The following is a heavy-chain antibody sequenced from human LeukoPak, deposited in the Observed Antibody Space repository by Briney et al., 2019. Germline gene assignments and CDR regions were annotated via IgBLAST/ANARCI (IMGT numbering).Heavy chain of an antibody. Sequence: GGTLRLSCAVSGVTFSGYWMHWVRHAPGKGLGWVSGINSDGSSTSYADSVQGLFTISRDNPNNTLYLQMNSLIAEDPAVDYCARDLAYYCDDSSVYSGYFDYWGQGTLVIVSS. CDR2: INSDGSST. CDR1: GVTFSGYW. D-gene: IGHD3-22*01. V-gene: IGHV3-74*01. CDR3: ARDLAYYCDDSSVYSGYFDY. J-gene: IGHJ4*02.